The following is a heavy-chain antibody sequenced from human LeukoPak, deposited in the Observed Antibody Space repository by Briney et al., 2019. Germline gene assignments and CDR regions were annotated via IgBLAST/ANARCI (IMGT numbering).Heavy chain of an antibody. CDR3: ARRSAEVRGVIGY. Sequence: GESLKISCKGSGYSFTSYWIGWERQMPGKGLEWMGIIYPGDSDTRYNPSFQGQVTISADKSISTAYLQWSSLKASDSAMYYCARRSAEVRGVIGYWGQGTLVTVSS. J-gene: IGHJ4*02. D-gene: IGHD3-10*01. CDR1: GYSFTSYW. CDR2: IYPGDSDT. V-gene: IGHV5-51*01.